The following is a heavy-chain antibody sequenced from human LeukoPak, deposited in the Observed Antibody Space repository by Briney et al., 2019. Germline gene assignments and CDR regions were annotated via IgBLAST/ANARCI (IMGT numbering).Heavy chain of an antibody. CDR1: GFTFSSYW. CDR3: AKDHFYDYVWGSYPNNLD. CDR2: IRYDGSNK. J-gene: IGHJ4*02. V-gene: IGHV3-30*02. Sequence: GGSLRLSCAASGFTFSSYWMSWVRQAPGKGLEWVAFIRYDGSNKYYADSVKGRFTISRDNSKNTLYLQMNSLRAEDTAVYYCAKDHFYDYVWGSYPNNLDWGQGTLVTVSS. D-gene: IGHD3-16*01.